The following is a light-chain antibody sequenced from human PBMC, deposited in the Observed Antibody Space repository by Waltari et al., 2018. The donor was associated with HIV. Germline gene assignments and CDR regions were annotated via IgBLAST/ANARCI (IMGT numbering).Light chain of an antibody. Sequence: QAVVPQEPSLTVSPGGTVTLPCGSSTGAVTSGHYPFWFQQKPGQAPRTLIYDTNTKHSWTPARFSGSLLGGKAALTLSGAQPEDEAEYYCLLSYSGAQWVFGGGTKLTVL. CDR1: TGAVTSGHY. J-gene: IGLJ3*02. V-gene: IGLV7-46*01. CDR3: LLSYSGAQWV. CDR2: DTN.